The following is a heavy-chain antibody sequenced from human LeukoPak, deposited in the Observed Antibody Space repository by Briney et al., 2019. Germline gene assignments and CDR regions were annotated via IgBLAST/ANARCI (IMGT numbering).Heavy chain of an antibody. V-gene: IGHV4-31*03. CDR1: GGSISSGGYY. D-gene: IGHD3-22*01. Sequence: SQTLSLTCTVSGGSISSGGYYWSWIRQHPGKGLEWIGYIYYNGNTYYNPSLKSRLTISGDTSKNQFSLKLCSVTAADTAVYYCVRNFDSYNAFDIWGQGTMVTVSS. CDR2: IYYNGNT. J-gene: IGHJ3*02. CDR3: VRNFDSYNAFDI.